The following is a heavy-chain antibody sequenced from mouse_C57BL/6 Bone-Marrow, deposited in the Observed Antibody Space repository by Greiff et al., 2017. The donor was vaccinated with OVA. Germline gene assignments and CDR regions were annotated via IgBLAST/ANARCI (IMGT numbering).Heavy chain of an antibody. CDR2: ISSGSSTI. CDR1: GFTFSDYG. Sequence: EVKLMESGGGLVQPGGSLKLSCAASGFTFSDYGMHWVRQAPEKGLEWVAYISSGSSTIYYADTVKGRFTISRDNAKNTLFLQMTSLRSEDTAMYYCARSYDGYYWGQGTTLTVSS. V-gene: IGHV5-17*01. J-gene: IGHJ2*01. D-gene: IGHD2-3*01. CDR3: ARSYDGYY.